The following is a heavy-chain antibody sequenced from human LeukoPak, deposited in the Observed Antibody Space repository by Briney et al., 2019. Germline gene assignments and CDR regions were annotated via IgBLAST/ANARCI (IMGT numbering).Heavy chain of an antibody. CDR3: ARRMAKGLGGFDY. V-gene: IGHV4-59*08. J-gene: IGHJ4*02. CDR2: IYYSGST. CDR1: GGSISTFY. Sequence: PSETLSLTCTVSGGSISTFYWSWIRQRPGKGLEWIGYIYYSGSTNYNPSLKSRVTISVDTSKNQFSLKLSSVTAADTAVYYCARRMAKGLGGFDYWGQGTLVTVSS. D-gene: IGHD5-24*01.